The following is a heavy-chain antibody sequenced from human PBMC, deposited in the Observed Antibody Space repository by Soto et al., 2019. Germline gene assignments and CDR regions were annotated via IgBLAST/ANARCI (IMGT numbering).Heavy chain of an antibody. CDR3: ARTGLEMATISDYYYYGMDV. CDR1: GDTFSSYA. J-gene: IGHJ6*02. V-gene: IGHV1-69*13. Sequence: SVKVSCKASGDTFSSYAISWVRQAPGQGLEWMGGIIPIFGTANYAQKFQGRVTITADESTSTAYMELSSLRSEDTAVYYCARTGLEMATISDYYYYGMDVWGQETTVTVSS. D-gene: IGHD5-12*01. CDR2: IIPIFGTA.